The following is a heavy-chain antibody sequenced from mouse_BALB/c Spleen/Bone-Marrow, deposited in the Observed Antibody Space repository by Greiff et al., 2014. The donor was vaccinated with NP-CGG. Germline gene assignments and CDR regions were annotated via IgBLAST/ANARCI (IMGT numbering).Heavy chain of an antibody. J-gene: IGHJ1*01. Sequence: EVKVVESGAELVRPGASVKLSCTASGFNIKDTYIHWVMQRPEQGLAWIGRIDPASGDTKFDPKFQGKATITADTSSNTAYLQVTSLTSEDTAVYYCARVNPWYFDVWGAGTTVTVSS. CDR1: GFNIKDTY. CDR3: ARVNPWYFDV. V-gene: IGHV14-3*02. CDR2: IDPASGDT. D-gene: IGHD2-2*01.